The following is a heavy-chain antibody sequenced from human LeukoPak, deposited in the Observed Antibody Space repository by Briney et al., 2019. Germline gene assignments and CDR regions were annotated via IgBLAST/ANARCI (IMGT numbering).Heavy chain of an antibody. CDR3: VRDLRESDF. CDR1: GFTFSSYW. J-gene: IGHJ4*02. Sequence: GGSLRLSCAASGFTFSSYWMHWVRQAPGKGLVWVSPINPDGSTTNYADSVQGRFTISRDNAKNMLYLQMNSLRAEDTAVYYCVRDLRESDFWGQGTLVTVSS. CDR2: INPDGSTT. V-gene: IGHV3-74*01.